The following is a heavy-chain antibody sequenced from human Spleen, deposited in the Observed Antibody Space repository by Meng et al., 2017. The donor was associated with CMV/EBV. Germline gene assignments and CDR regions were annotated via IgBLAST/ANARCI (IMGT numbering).Heavy chain of an antibody. CDR3: ARDGVVPRGMDV. Sequence: GESLKISCAASGFTFTTHWMSWVRQAPGKSLEWVAIIKEDGSERYYVDSVKGRFTISRDNAKNSLYLQMNSLRAEDTAVYYCARDGVVPRGMDVWGQGTTVTVSS. CDR1: GFTFTTHW. V-gene: IGHV3-7*01. D-gene: IGHD2-8*01. CDR2: IKEDGSER. J-gene: IGHJ6*02.